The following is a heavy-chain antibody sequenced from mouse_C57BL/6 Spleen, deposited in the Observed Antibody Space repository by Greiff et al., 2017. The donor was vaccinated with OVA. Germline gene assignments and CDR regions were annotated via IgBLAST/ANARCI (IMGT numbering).Heavy chain of an antibody. D-gene: IGHD1-1*01. V-gene: IGHV5-16*01. J-gene: IGHJ1*03. CDR2: INYDGSST. CDR1: GFTFSDYY. CDR3: ARGGLLRGVDV. Sequence: EVKLMESEGGLVQPGSSMKLSCTASGFTFSDYYMAWVRQVPEKGLEWVANINYDGSSTYYLDSLKSRFIISRDNAKNILYLQMSSLKSEDTATYYCARGGLLRGVDVWGTGTTVTVSS.